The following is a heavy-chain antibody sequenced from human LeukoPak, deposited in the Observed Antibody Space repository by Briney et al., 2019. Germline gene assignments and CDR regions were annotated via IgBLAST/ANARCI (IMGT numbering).Heavy chain of an antibody. V-gene: IGHV3-74*01. J-gene: IGHJ4*02. CDR3: ALGTKPLSYHFFDY. CDR2: INSDGSST. CDR1: GFSFSTYW. D-gene: IGHD1-7*01. Sequence: PGGSLRLSCAASGFSFSTYWMHWVRQAPGRGLVWVSRINSDGSSTSYADSVKGRFTLSRGNAKNTLYLQMNSLRAEDTAVYYCALGTKPLSYHFFDYWGQGALVTVSS.